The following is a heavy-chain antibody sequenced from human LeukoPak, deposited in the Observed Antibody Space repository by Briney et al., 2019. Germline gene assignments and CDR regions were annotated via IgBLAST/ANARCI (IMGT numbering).Heavy chain of an antibody. D-gene: IGHD3-10*01. Sequence: ASVKVSCKASGYTFTSYYMHWVRQAPGQGLEWMGIINPSGGSTSYAQKFQGRVTMTRDMSTSTVYMELSSLRSEDTAVYYCARDTATYYYGSETDDYWGQGTLVTVSS. CDR2: INPSGGST. CDR3: ARDTATYYYGSETDDY. CDR1: GYTFTSYY. J-gene: IGHJ4*02. V-gene: IGHV1-46*01.